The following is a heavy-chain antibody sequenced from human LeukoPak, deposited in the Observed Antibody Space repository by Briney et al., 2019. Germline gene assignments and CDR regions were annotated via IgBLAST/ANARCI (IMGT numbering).Heavy chain of an antibody. V-gene: IGHV4-59*01. J-gene: IGHJ4*02. CDR1: GGSISSYY. CDR2: IYYSRST. CDR3: ARDSDYGSGSYLLDY. Sequence: PSETLSLTCTVSGGSISSYYWSWIRQPPGKGLEWIGYIYYSRSTNYNPSLKSRVTISVDTSKNQFSLKLSSVTAADTAVYYCARDSDYGSGSYLLDYWGQGTLVTVSS. D-gene: IGHD3-10*01.